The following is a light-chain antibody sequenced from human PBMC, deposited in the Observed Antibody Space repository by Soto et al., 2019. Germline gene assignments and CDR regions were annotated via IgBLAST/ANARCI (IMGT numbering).Light chain of an antibody. J-gene: IGKJ4*01. Sequence: DIQMTPSPSSLSASVGDRVTITCQASQDISNYLNWYQQKPGKAPNLLIYDAFNLETGVPSRFSGGRSGTDFTFTISSLQPEDIATYYCLQYRNFPLTFGGGNKVEIK. CDR3: LQYRNFPLT. CDR1: QDISNY. CDR2: DAF. V-gene: IGKV1-33*01.